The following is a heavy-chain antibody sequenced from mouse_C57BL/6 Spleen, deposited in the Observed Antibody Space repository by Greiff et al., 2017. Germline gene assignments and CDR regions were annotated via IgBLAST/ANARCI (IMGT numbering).Heavy chain of an antibody. J-gene: IGHJ2*01. V-gene: IGHV5-4*01. CDR1: GFTFSSYA. CDR2: ISDGGSYT. D-gene: IGHD4-1*01. Sequence: EVQRVESGGGLVKPGGSLKLSCAASGFTFSSYAMSWVRQTPEKRLEWVATISDGGSYTYYPDNVKGRFTISRDNAKNNLYLQMSHLKSEDTAMYYCARDTGTVDYWGQGTTLTVSS. CDR3: ARDTGTVDY.